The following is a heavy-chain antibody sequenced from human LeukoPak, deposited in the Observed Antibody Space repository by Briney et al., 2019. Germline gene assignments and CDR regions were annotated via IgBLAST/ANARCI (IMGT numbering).Heavy chain of an antibody. Sequence: ASVKVSCKASGYTFTSYYIHWVRQAPGQGLEWMGIIYPGGGSTSYAQKFQGRVTMTRDMSTSTVYMELSSLRSEDTAVYYCASIGLGAAAGIRIDYWGQGTLVTVSS. CDR2: IYPGGGST. CDR1: GYTFTSYY. V-gene: IGHV1-46*01. J-gene: IGHJ4*02. D-gene: IGHD6-13*01. CDR3: ASIGLGAAAGIRIDY.